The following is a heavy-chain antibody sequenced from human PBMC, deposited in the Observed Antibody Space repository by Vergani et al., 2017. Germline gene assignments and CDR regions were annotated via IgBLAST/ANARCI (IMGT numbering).Heavy chain of an antibody. J-gene: IGHJ4*02. CDR1: GASMSSVGYY. CDR3: AGGSRAGGYSGRDS. Sequence: QVQLQESGPGLVKPSQTLSLTCTVSGASMSSVGYYWTCIRQSAGKRLEWIGDILGSGTANYNPSFQGRVSMSVATSKNQCSLTLSSVNATDTAVYYCAGGSRAGGYSGRDSWGQGTRVTVSS. CDR2: ILGSGTA. D-gene: IGHD1-26*01. V-gene: IGHV4-61*02.